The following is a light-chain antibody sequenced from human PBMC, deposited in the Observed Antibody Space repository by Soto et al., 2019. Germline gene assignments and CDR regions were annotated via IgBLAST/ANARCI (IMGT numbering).Light chain of an antibody. CDR1: QGISSY. Sequence: AIRMTQSLSSVAASTGDRVTITCRASQGISSYLAWYQQKPGKAPKLLIYAASTLQSGVPSRFSGSGSGTDFTLTISCLQSEDFATYYCQQYYSYPQTFGQGTKVDIK. CDR2: AAS. CDR3: QQYYSYPQT. V-gene: IGKV1-8*01. J-gene: IGKJ1*01.